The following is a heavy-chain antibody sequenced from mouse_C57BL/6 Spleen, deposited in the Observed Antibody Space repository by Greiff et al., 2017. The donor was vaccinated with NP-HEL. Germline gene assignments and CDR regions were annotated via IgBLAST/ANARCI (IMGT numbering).Heavy chain of an antibody. CDR2: IYPGSGST. V-gene: IGHV1-55*01. CDR1: GYTFTSYW. D-gene: IGHD4-1*01. J-gene: IGHJ2*01. Sequence: QVQLKQPGAELVKPGASVKMSCKASGYTFTSYWITWVKQRPGQGLEWIGDIYPGSGSTNYNEKFKSKATLTVDTSSSTAYMQLSSLTSEDSAVYYCARRSGEELGHFDYWGQGTTLTVSS. CDR3: ARRSGEELGHFDY.